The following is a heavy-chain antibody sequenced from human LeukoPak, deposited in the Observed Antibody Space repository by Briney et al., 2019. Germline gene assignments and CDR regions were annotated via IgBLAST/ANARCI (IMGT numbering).Heavy chain of an antibody. Sequence: ASVKVSCKASDYTFTSYGISWVRQAPGQGLGYMGWISANNGDTSYPQKVQGRVTMTTDTSTTTAYMELRSLRSDDTAVYYCARGSRNWNYGDYWGQGTLVTVSS. V-gene: IGHV1-18*04. CDR3: ARGSRNWNYGDY. J-gene: IGHJ4*02. CDR1: DYTFTSYG. CDR2: ISANNGDT. D-gene: IGHD1-7*01.